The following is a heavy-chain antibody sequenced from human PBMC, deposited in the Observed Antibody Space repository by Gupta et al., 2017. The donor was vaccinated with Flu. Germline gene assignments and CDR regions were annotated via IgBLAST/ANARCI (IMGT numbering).Heavy chain of an antibody. Sequence: SSKYYWNWIGKPTGKGLEWIVVSYDSVTTNYNPYLKSRVTRALDTSQNQFSRKLTSVTAADTAGDYWARGDTYYKNWVATWGQGTLVTVSS. J-gene: IGHJ5*02. D-gene: IGHD1-26*01. CDR1: SSKYY. V-gene: IGHV4-59*01. CDR3: ARGDTYYKNWVAT. CDR2: SYDSVTT.